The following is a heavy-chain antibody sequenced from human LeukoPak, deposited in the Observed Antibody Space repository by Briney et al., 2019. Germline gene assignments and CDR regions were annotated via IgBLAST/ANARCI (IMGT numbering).Heavy chain of an antibody. D-gene: IGHD5-12*01. Sequence: SVKVSCKASGGTFSSYAISWVRQAPGQGLEWVGSIIPILGIANYAQKFQGRVTITADKSTSTAYMELSSLRSEDTAVCYCASDVDIVATASYYFDYWGQGTLVTVSS. J-gene: IGHJ4*02. CDR3: ASDVDIVATASYYFDY. V-gene: IGHV1-69*04. CDR1: GGTFSSYA. CDR2: IIPILGIA.